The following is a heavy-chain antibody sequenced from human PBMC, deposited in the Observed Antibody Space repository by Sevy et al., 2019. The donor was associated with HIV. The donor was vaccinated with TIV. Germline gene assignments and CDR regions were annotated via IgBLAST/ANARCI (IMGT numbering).Heavy chain of an antibody. CDR3: TTGNVVVPAAFYYYYGMDV. Sequence: GGSLRLSCAASGFTFSNAWMSWVRQAPGKGLEWVGRIKSKTDGGTTDYAAPVKGRFTISRDDSKNTLYLQMNSLKTEDTAVYYCTTGNVVVPAAFYYYYGMDVWGQGTTVTVSS. CDR1: GFTFSNAW. J-gene: IGHJ6*02. D-gene: IGHD2-2*01. V-gene: IGHV3-15*01. CDR2: IKSKTDGGTT.